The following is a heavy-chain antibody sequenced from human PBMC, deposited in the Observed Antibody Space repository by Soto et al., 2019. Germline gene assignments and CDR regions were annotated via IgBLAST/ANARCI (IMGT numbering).Heavy chain of an antibody. CDR1: GFTFSSYS. Sequence: PGGSLRLSCAASGFTFSSYSMNWVRQAPGKGLEWVSSISSSSSYIYYADSVKGRFTISRDNAKNSLYLQMNSLRAEDTAVYYCARETYSGSYYGSPHYYYGMDVWGQGTTVTVSS. CDR3: ARETYSGSYYGSPHYYYGMDV. V-gene: IGHV3-21*01. CDR2: ISSSSSYI. D-gene: IGHD1-26*01. J-gene: IGHJ6*02.